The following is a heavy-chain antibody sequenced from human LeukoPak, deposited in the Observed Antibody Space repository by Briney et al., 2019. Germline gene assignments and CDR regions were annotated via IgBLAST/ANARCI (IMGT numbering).Heavy chain of an antibody. CDR3: AELCITMIGGV. D-gene: IGHD3-10*02. CDR1: GFILSDYY. Sequence: GGCLRLSCAASGFILSDYYMRWISQPAGRGLEWVSYIISSGSTIYYAGSVKDRFTNYRHNRKHSLYVSTNSQMADDTAVYYCAELCITMIGGVWGKGTTVTISS. V-gene: IGHV3-11*04. CDR2: IISSGSTI. J-gene: IGHJ6*04.